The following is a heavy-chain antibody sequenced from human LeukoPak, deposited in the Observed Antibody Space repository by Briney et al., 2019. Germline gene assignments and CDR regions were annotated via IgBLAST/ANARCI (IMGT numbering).Heavy chain of an antibody. CDR3: AKGGTGGWYFDL. D-gene: IGHD7-27*01. J-gene: IGHJ2*01. CDR2: FDPEDGET. V-gene: IGHV1-24*01. Sequence: ASVKVSCKVSGYTLTELSMHWVRQAPGKGLEWMGGFDPEDGETIYAQKFQGRVTMTEDTSTDTAYMELSSLRSEDTAVYYCAKGGTGGWYFDLWGRGTLVTVSS. CDR1: GYTLTELS.